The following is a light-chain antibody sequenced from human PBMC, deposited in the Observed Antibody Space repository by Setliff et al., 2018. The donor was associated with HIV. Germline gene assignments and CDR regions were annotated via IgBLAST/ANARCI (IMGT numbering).Light chain of an antibody. CDR3: SSYADTFTLYA. J-gene: IGLJ1*01. CDR1: SRDIGAYNY. CDR2: DVS. V-gene: IGLV2-11*01. Sequence: QSALTQPRSVSGSPGQSVTISCTGTSRDIGAYNYVSWYQQHPDKAPKLIIYDVSRRPSGVPDRFSGSKSGNTASLTISGLQAEDEADYYCSSYADTFTLYALGTGTKV.